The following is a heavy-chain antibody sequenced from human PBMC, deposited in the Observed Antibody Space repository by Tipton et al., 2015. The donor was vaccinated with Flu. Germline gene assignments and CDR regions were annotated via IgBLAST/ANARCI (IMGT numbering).Heavy chain of an antibody. D-gene: IGHD4-23*01. V-gene: IGHV4-39*07. CDR3: ARDAGDFGGNPLAFDI. CDR2: LYYSGST. Sequence: TLSLTCTVSDDSISSGRYYWGWIRQPPGKGLEWIAILYYSGSTYYNPSLKSRVTISMDTSKSHFFLRLTSVTAADTAVYYCARDAGDFGGNPLAFDIWGQGTMVTFPS. CDR1: DDSISSGRYY. J-gene: IGHJ3*02.